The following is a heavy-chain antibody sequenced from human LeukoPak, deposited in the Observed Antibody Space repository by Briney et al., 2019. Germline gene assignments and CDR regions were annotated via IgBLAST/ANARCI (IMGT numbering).Heavy chain of an antibody. CDR3: ARESGSVTSEVDFDY. CDR2: INHDGSST. Sequence: GGSLRLSCATSGFTFTTFWMHWVRQAPGKGLVWVSRINHDGSSTNYADSVKGRFTISRDNAKNSLYLQMNSLRAEDTAVYYCARESGSVTSEVDFDYWGQGTLVTVSS. J-gene: IGHJ4*02. D-gene: IGHD4-17*01. V-gene: IGHV3-74*01. CDR1: GFTFTTFW.